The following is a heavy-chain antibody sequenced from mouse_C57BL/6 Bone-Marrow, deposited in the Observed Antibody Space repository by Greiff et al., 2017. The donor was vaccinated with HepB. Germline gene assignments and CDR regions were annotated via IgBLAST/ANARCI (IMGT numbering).Heavy chain of an antibody. D-gene: IGHD2-12*01. CDR3: APTYDFDY. Sequence: EVKVEESGGGLVKPGGSLKLSCAASGFTFSSYTMSGVRQTPEKRLEWVATISGGGGNTYYPDSVKGRFTISRDNAKNTLYLQMSSLRSEDTALYYCAPTYDFDYWGQGTTLTVSS. V-gene: IGHV5-9*01. J-gene: IGHJ2*01. CDR1: GFTFSSYT. CDR2: ISGGGGNT.